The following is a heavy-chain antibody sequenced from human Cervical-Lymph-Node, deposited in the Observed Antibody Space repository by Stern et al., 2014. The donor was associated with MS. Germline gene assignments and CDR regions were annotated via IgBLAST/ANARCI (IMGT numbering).Heavy chain of an antibody. J-gene: IGHJ4*02. CDR2: IYPGDSDT. V-gene: IGHV5-51*01. CDR3: ARHKAASPPFDY. CDR1: GYSFTSYW. D-gene: IGHD6-13*01. Sequence: EVQLVESGAEVKKPGESLKISCKGSGYSFTSYWIAWVRQMPGKGLEWMGIIYPGDSDTRYSPSFQGQVTISADKSISTAYLQWNSRRAADTAMYYCARHKAASPPFDYWGQGTLVTVSS.